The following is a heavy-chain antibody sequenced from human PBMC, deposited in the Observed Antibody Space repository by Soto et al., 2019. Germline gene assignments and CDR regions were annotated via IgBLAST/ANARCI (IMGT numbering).Heavy chain of an antibody. J-gene: IGHJ6*03. CDR1: GFTFSSYS. D-gene: IGHD3-10*01. V-gene: IGHV3-21*01. CDR3: ARDRGYYGSGSYYKRSYYYYYMDV. Sequence: GGSLRLSCAASGFTFSSYSMNWVRQAPGKGLEWVSSISSSSSYIYYADSVKGRFTISRDNAKNSLYLQMNSLRAEDTAVYYCARDRGYYGSGSYYKRSYYYYYMDVWGKGTTVTVSS. CDR2: ISSSSSYI.